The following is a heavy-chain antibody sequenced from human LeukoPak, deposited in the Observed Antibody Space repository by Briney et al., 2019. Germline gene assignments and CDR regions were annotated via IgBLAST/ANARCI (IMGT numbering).Heavy chain of an antibody. CDR3: ARESLLPEGQKWFDP. Sequence: ASVKVSCKASGYTFTSYALNWVRQAPGQGLEWMGWINTNTANPTYAQDFTGRFVFSLDTSVNTAYLEINSLKAEDTAVYYCARESLLPEGQKWFDPWGQGTLVTVSS. V-gene: IGHV7-4-1*02. CDR2: INTNTANP. J-gene: IGHJ5*02. CDR1: GYTFTSYA.